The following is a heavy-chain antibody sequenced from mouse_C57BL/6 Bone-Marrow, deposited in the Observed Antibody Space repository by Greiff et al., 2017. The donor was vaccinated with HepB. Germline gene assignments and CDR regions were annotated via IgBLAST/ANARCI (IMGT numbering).Heavy chain of an antibody. V-gene: IGHV5-17*01. D-gene: IGHD1-1*01. CDR3: ANHYYGSSSWFAY. CDR2: ISSGSSTI. CDR1: GFTFSDYG. J-gene: IGHJ3*01. Sequence: EVHLVESGGGLVKPGGSLKLSCAASGFTFSDYGMHWVRQAPEKGLEWVAYISSGSSTIYYADTVKGRFTISRDNAKNTLFLQMTSLRSEDTAMYYCANHYYGSSSWFAYWGQGTLVTVSA.